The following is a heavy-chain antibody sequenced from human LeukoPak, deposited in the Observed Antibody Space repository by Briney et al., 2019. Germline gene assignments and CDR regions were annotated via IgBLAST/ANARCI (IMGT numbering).Heavy chain of an antibody. D-gene: IGHD6-13*01. CDR3: ARVGFAAAGPPHLYYYYYYMDV. Sequence: ASVKVSCKASGYSFTGYYIHWVRQAPGQGLAWMGWINPYSGGTNYAQKFQGRVTMTRDTSISTAYMELSRLRSDDTAVYYCARVGFAAAGPPHLYYYYYYMDVWGKGTTVTVSS. CDR1: GYSFTGYY. CDR2: INPYSGGT. J-gene: IGHJ6*03. V-gene: IGHV1-2*02.